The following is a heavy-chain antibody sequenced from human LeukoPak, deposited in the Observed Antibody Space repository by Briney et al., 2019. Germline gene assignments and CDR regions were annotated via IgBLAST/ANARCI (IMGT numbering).Heavy chain of an antibody. Sequence: GGSLRLSCATSGFTFRKSWMTWVRQAPGKGLEWVSSISSNSAYLYYVDSLRGRFTVSRDNAKSSLSLQMNSLRVEDTAVYYCARAHCSGRGCYQRYDGFDIWGQGTVVTVSS. D-gene: IGHD2-15*01. CDR1: GFTFRKSW. CDR3: ARAHCSGRGCYQRYDGFDI. J-gene: IGHJ3*02. CDR2: ISSNSAYL. V-gene: IGHV3-21*01.